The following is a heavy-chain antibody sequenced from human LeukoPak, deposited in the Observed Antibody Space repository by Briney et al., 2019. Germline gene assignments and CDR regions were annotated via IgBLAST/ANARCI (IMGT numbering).Heavy chain of an antibody. J-gene: IGHJ5*02. V-gene: IGHV4-30-4*01. CDR2: IYYNGAT. D-gene: IGHD5-18*01. CDR1: GGSISSGNYY. CDR3: ARDRAPREDSYRTSHFDP. Sequence: PSETLSLTCTVSGGSISSGNYYWSWIRQPPGKGLEWIGYIYYNGATYYNPSLKSRVTISVDTSKNQFSLKLSSVTAADTAVYYCARDRAPREDSYRTSHFDPWGQGTLVTVSS.